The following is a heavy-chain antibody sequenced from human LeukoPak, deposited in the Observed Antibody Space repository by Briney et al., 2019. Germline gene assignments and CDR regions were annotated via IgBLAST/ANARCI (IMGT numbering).Heavy chain of an antibody. CDR1: GGSVSGYY. CDR2: INHSGST. Sequence: PSETLSLTCAVYGGSVSGYYWSWIRQPPGKGLEWIGEINHSGSTDYNPSLKSRVTISVDTSKNQFSLKLSSVTAADTAVYYCARHYDYVWGSYRSQNYFDYWGQGTLVTVSS. V-gene: IGHV4-34*01. J-gene: IGHJ4*02. CDR3: ARHYDYVWGSYRSQNYFDY. D-gene: IGHD3-16*02.